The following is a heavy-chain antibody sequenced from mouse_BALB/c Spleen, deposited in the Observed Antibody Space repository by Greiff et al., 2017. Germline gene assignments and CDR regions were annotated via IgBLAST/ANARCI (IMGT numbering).Heavy chain of an antibody. J-gene: IGHJ4*01. CDR1: GYSFTDYY. CDR2: INPSTGGT. V-gene: IGHV1-42*01. D-gene: IGHD1-1*02. Sequence: VQLKQSGPELVKPGASVKISCKASGYSFTDYYMHWVKQSPEKSFEWIGEINPSTGGTSYNQKFKGKATLTVDKSSSTAYMQLKSLTSEDSAVYYGARYYDYHAMDYWGQGTSVTVSS. CDR3: ARYYDYHAMDY.